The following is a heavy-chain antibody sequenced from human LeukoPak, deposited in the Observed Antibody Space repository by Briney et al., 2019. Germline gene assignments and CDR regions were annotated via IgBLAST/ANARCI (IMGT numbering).Heavy chain of an antibody. CDR1: GYTFTSYG. CDR2: ISAYNGNT. CDR3: ARVGVVTIFGVVIIGSDYYYMDV. J-gene: IGHJ6*03. V-gene: IGHV1-18*01. Sequence: ASVKVSCKASGYTFTSYGISWVRQAPGQGLEWMGWISAYNGNTNYAQKLQGRVTMTTDTSTSTAYMELRSLRSDDTAVYYCARVGVVTIFGVVIIGSDYYYMDVWGKGPRSPSP. D-gene: IGHD3-3*01.